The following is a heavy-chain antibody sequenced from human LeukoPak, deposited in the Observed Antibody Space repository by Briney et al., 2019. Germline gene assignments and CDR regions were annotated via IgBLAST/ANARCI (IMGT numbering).Heavy chain of an antibody. J-gene: IGHJ4*02. D-gene: IGHD2-8*01. Sequence: GGSLRLSCAASGFIFSRNYISWVRQAPGKGPEWVSVIYSGGTMYYADSVKGRFTISRDNSKNTVYLQMNSLRAEDTAVYYCALHTRDCSDDVCYSLVFDYWGQGTLVTVSS. CDR3: ALHTRDCSDDVCYSLVFDY. V-gene: IGHV3-53*01. CDR2: IYSGGTM. CDR1: GFIFSRNY.